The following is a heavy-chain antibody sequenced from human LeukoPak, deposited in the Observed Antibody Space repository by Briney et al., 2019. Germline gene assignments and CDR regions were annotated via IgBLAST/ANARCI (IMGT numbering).Heavy chain of an antibody. CDR1: GGSLSSYY. CDR3: VRSGYYNPFNYYYGMDV. Sequence: SETLSLTCTVSGGSLSSYYWSWIRQPPGKGLEWIGYIYYSGSTNYNPSLKSRVTISVDTSKNQFSLKLSSVTAADTAVYYCVRSGYYNPFNYYYGMDVWGQGTTVTVSS. D-gene: IGHD3-3*01. J-gene: IGHJ6*02. V-gene: IGHV4-59*01. CDR2: IYYSGST.